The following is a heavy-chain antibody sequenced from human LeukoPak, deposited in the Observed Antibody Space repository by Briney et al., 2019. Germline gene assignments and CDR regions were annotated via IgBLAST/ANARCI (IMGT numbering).Heavy chain of an antibody. J-gene: IGHJ6*02. V-gene: IGHV1-18*01. CDR3: ARVSDYYYSYRMDV. Sequence: GASVKVSCKASGYTFTSYGISWVRQAPGQGLEWMGWINTYNGNTDYGQKFQGRLTMTRETSTSTAYMELRSLRSDDTAMYYCARVSDYYYSYRMDVWGQGTTVTVSS. CDR2: INTYNGNT. CDR1: GYTFTSYG. D-gene: IGHD3-16*02.